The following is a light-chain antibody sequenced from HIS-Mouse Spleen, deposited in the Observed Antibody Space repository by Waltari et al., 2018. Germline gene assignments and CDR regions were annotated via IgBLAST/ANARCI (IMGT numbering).Light chain of an antibody. Sequence: SYVLTQPPSVSVAPGKTARITCGGNNIGSKSVHWYQQKPGQAPVLVVYDDSARPSGIPERFSGSTSGNTAPLTISRVEAGDEADYYCQVWDSSSDHVVFGGGTKLTVL. CDR1: NIGSKS. CDR2: DDS. J-gene: IGLJ2*01. V-gene: IGLV3-21*03. CDR3: QVWDSSSDHVV.